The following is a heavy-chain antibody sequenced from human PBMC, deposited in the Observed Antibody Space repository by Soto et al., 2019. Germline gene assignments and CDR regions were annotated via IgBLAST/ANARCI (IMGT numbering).Heavy chain of an antibody. CDR3: VRVYGEIDY. Sequence: QVQLVQSGAEVKKPGASVKVSCKASGYTFTNYDINWVRQATGQGLEWMGWMNPKSGNTGYAQQFQGRVTMTRSTSISMAYMELSSLRSEDTAIYYCVRVYGEIDYWGQGTLVTVSS. J-gene: IGHJ4*02. V-gene: IGHV1-8*01. CDR2: MNPKSGNT. D-gene: IGHD4-17*01. CDR1: GYTFTNYD.